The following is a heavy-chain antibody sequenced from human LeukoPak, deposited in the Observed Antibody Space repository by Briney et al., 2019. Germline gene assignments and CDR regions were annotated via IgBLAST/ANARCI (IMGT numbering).Heavy chain of an antibody. Sequence: NPSETLSLTCTVSGGSISSGSYYWSWIRQPAGKGLGWIGRIYTSGSTNYNPSLESRVTISVDTSKNQFSLKLSSVTAADTAVYYCAKATAYDIFDYWGQGTLVTVSS. J-gene: IGHJ4*02. D-gene: IGHD3-9*01. V-gene: IGHV4-61*02. CDR2: IYTSGST. CDR3: AKATAYDIFDY. CDR1: GGSISSGSYY.